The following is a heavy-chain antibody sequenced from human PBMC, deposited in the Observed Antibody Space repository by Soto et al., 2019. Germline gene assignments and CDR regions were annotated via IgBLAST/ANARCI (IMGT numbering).Heavy chain of an antibody. V-gene: IGHV1-18*01. Sequence: ASVKVSCKASGYTFTKSGISWVRQAPGQGLEWMGWISTYNGDTNYAQTFQGRVTMTTDTSTSTVHMEVRSLRSDDTAVYYCAREGVAPYYYYGMDVWGQGTPVTVSS. CDR1: GYTFTKSG. J-gene: IGHJ6*02. D-gene: IGHD5-12*01. CDR3: AREGVAPYYYYGMDV. CDR2: ISTYNGDT.